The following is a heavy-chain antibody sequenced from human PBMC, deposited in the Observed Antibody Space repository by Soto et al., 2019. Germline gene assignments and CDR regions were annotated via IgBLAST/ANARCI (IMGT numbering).Heavy chain of an antibody. J-gene: IGHJ5*02. V-gene: IGHV1-8*01. D-gene: IGHD4-17*01. CDR2: MNPNSGNT. CDR1: GYTFTSYD. CDR3: ARVRGDSGDWFDP. Sequence: QVQLVQSGAEVKKPGASVKVSCKASGYTFTSYDINWVRQATGQGLEWMGWMNPNSGNTGYAQKFQGRVTMTRNTSISTAYMGLSSLGSGDKAVDYCARVRGDSGDWFDPWGQGTLVTVSS.